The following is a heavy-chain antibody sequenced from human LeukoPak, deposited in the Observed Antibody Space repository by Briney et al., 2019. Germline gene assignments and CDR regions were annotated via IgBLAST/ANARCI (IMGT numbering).Heavy chain of an antibody. J-gene: IGHJ3*02. CDR1: GYIFTNYG. CDR2: ISTYNGYA. CDR3: ARDGHRRYYYDSSGREDAFDI. V-gene: IGHV1-18*01. Sequence: GASVRVSCKASGYIFTNYGISWVRQAPGQGLEWMGWISTYNGYASYAQKLQGTVTMTMDTSTSTVYMELRSLRSDDTAVYYCARDGHRRYYYDSSGREDAFDIWGQGTMVTVSS. D-gene: IGHD3-22*01.